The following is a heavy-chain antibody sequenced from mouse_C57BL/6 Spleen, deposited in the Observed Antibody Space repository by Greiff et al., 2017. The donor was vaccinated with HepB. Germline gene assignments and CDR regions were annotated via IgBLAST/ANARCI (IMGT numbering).Heavy chain of an antibody. D-gene: IGHD3-2*02. Sequence: EVNVVESGGGLVQPGGSLSLSCAASGFTFTDYYMSWVRQPPGKALEWLGFIRNKANGYTAEYSASVKGRFTISRDNSQSILYLQMNALRAEDSATYYCARPLDSSGYDWFAYWGQGTLVTVSA. CDR1: GFTFTDYY. CDR3: ARPLDSSGYDWFAY. J-gene: IGHJ3*01. CDR2: IRNKANGYTA. V-gene: IGHV7-3*01.